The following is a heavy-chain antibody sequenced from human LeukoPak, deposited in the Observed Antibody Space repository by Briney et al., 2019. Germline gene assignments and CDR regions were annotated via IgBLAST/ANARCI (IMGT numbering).Heavy chain of an antibody. V-gene: IGHV4-59*01. J-gene: IGHJ6*02. Sequence: PSETLSLTCTVSGGSISSYYWSWIRQPPGKGLEWIEYIYYSGSTNYNPSLKSRVTISVDTSKNQFSLKLSSVTAADTAVYYCAREGYCSGGSCSGRMDVWGRGTTVTVSS. CDR2: IYYSGST. D-gene: IGHD2-15*01. CDR1: GGSISSYY. CDR3: AREGYCSGGSCSGRMDV.